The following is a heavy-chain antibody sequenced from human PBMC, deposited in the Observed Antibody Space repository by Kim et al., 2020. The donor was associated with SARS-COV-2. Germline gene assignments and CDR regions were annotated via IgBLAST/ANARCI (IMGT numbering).Heavy chain of an antibody. CDR2: IYYSEYT. Sequence: SETLSLTCTVSGASISSGDDYWSWIRQHPGKGLEWIGYIYYSEYTYYNPSLQSRVIISVDTSKNQFSLKLSSVTAADTAVYYCASTQHYFVVRGTTFDYWGQGTLVTVSS. V-gene: IGHV4-31*03. D-gene: IGHD3-10*01. CDR1: GASISSGDDY. J-gene: IGHJ4*02. CDR3: ASTQHYFVVRGTTFDY.